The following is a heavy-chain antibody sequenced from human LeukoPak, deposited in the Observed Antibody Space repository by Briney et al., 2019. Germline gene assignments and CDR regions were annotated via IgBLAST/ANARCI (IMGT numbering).Heavy chain of an antibody. Sequence: PSETLSLTCTVSGGSISRYHWSWVRQPPGKGLEWIGYIRHTGSTNFNPSLKSRVTMSVDTSENQFSLQLSSVTAADTALYYCATHDGSSWFYFDYWSQGTLVTVSS. J-gene: IGHJ4*02. CDR2: IRHTGST. CDR3: ATHDGSSWFYFDY. V-gene: IGHV4-59*08. D-gene: IGHD6-13*01. CDR1: GGSISRYH.